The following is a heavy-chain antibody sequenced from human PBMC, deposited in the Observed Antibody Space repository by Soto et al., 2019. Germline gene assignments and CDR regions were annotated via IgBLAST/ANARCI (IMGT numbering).Heavy chain of an antibody. CDR1: GFTFSSYA. CDR2: ISGSGGST. J-gene: IGHJ6*02. V-gene: IGHV3-23*01. Sequence: GGSLRLSCAASGFTFSSYAMSWVRQAPGKGLEWVSAISGSGGSTYYADSVKGRFTISRDNSKYTLYLQMNSLRAEDTAVYWCASGASVAVAGRGYYYGMDVWGQGTTVTVSS. CDR3: ASGASVAVAGRGYYYGMDV. D-gene: IGHD6-19*01.